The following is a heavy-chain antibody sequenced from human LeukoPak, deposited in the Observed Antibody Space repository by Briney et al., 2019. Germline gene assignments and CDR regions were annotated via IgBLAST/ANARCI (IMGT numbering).Heavy chain of an antibody. CDR3: ARHPDYGDSPFGY. J-gene: IGHJ4*02. V-gene: IGHV4-59*08. CDR1: GGSISSHY. CDR2: IYYSGST. Sequence: SETLSLTCTVSGGSISSHYWSWIRQPPGKGLEWIGYIYYSGSTNYNPSLKSRVTISVDTSKNQFSLKLSSVTAADTAVYYCARHPDYGDSPFGYWGQGTLVTVSS. D-gene: IGHD4-17*01.